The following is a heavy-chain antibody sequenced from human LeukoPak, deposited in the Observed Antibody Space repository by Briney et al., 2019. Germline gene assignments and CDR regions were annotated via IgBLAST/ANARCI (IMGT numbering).Heavy chain of an antibody. D-gene: IGHD3-16*01. CDR3: ARGGGLDV. J-gene: IGHJ6*02. CDR2: INHNGNVN. V-gene: IGHV3-7*03. CDR1: GFTFSSLW. Sequence: GGSLRLSCVASGFTFSSLWMTWVRQAPGKGLEWVASINHNGNVNYYVDSVKGRFTISRDNAKNSLYLQMSNLRAEDTAVYFCARGGGLDVWGQGATVTVSS.